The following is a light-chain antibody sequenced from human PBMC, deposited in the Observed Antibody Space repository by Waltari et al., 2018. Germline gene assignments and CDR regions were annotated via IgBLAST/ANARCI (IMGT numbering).Light chain of an antibody. V-gene: IGKV3-11*01. CDR1: QSVSSY. Sequence: EIVLPQSPSTLSLSPGERATLPCRASQSVSSYLAWYQQKPGQAPRSLIYDASNRATGVPARCSGSGSCTDFTITISSREAEDFAVDYCQQRSDWPPYTFGQGTKLEIK. J-gene: IGKJ2*01. CDR2: DAS. CDR3: QQRSDWPPYT.